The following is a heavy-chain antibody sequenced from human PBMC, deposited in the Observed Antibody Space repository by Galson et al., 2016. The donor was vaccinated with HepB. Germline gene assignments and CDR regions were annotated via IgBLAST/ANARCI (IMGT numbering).Heavy chain of an antibody. CDR3: ARRKNYAPDY. CDR1: GYSFTTYW. Sequence: QSGAEVKKSGESLKISYKASGYSFTTYWIGWVRQVPGKGLEWVGIIYPGDSDTRYSPSFQGQVTISADRSISTAYLQWSSLKASDTAMYYCARRKNYAPDYWGQGTLVTVSS. J-gene: IGHJ4*02. CDR2: IYPGDSDT. D-gene: IGHD1-7*01. V-gene: IGHV5-51*01.